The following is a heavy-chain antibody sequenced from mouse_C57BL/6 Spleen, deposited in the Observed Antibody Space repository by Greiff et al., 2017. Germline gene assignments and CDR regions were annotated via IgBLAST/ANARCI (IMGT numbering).Heavy chain of an antibody. CDR3: AREPVAFDY. Sequence: EVKVEESGPGLVKPSQSLSLTCSVTGYSITSGYYWNWIRQFPGNKLEWMGYISYDGSNNYNPSLKNRISITRDTSKNQFFLKLNSVTTEDTATYYCAREPVAFDYWGQGTTLTVSS. CDR2: ISYDGSN. J-gene: IGHJ2*01. CDR1: GYSITSGYY. D-gene: IGHD1-1*01. V-gene: IGHV3-6*01.